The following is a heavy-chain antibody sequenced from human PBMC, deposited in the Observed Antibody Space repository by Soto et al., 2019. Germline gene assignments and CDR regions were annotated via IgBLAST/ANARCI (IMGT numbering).Heavy chain of an antibody. CDR2: TYYRSKWYN. Sequence: SQTLSLTCAISGDSVSNNGAAWNWIRQSPSRGLEWLGRTYYRSKWYNDYAVSVKSRISITPDISKNQFSLQLNSVTPEDTAVYFCARDPPAFHSAFDYWGHGTMVTVSS. V-gene: IGHV6-1*01. CDR3: ARDPPAFHSAFDY. D-gene: IGHD4-4*01. CDR1: GDSVSNNGAA. J-gene: IGHJ4*03.